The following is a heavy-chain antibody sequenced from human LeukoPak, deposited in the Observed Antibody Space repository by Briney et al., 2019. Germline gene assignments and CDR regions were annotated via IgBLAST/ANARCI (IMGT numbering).Heavy chain of an antibody. J-gene: IGHJ6*03. V-gene: IGHV4-31*03. D-gene: IGHD3-10*01. CDR1: GGSISSGGYY. CDR3: ARHLWFGGHMDV. CDR2: IYYSGST. Sequence: ASETLSLTCTVSGGSISSGGYYWSWIRQHPGKGLEWIGYIYYSGSTYYNPSLKSRVTISVDTSKNQFSLKLSSVTAADTAVYYCARHLWFGGHMDVWGKGTTVTVSS.